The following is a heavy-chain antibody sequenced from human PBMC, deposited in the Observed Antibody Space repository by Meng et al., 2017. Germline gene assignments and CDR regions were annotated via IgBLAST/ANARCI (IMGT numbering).Heavy chain of an antibody. D-gene: IGHD3-22*01. CDR3: ARVHYYDSSGYNNWYFDL. V-gene: IGHV4-31*01. Sequence: QGPLQGPGPGLVEPSQTLSLTCTVSGGSISSGGYYWSWIRQHPGKGLEWIGYIYYSGSTYYNPSLKSLVTISVDTSKNQFSLKLSSVTAADTAVYYCARVHYYDSSGYNNWYFDLWGRGTLVTVSS. CDR2: IYYSGST. CDR1: GGSISSGGYY. J-gene: IGHJ2*01.